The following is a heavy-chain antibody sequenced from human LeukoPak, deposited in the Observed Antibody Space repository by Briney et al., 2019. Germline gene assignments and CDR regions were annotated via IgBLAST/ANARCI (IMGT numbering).Heavy chain of an antibody. Sequence: PGGSLRLSCAASGFTFSSFWMHWVRQAPGKGLVWVSRINSVGRSTSYADSVKGRFTISRDNAKNTLYLQMNSLRAEDTAVYYCARERTSGWDAFDFWGQGTLVTVSS. D-gene: IGHD6-19*01. CDR2: INSVGRST. J-gene: IGHJ4*02. CDR3: ARERTSGWDAFDF. CDR1: GFTFSSFW. V-gene: IGHV3-74*01.